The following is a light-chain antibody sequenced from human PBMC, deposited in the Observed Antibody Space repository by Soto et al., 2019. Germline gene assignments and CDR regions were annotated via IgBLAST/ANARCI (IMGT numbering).Light chain of an antibody. Sequence: QSVLTQPASVSGSPGQSITISCTGTSSDVGSYNLVSWYQQHPGKAPKLMIYEGSKRPSGVSNRFSGSKSGNTASLTISGLQXXDEADYYXCSYAGSSTFDVVFGGGTKLTVL. V-gene: IGLV2-23*03. CDR2: EGS. CDR3: CSYAGSSTFDVV. J-gene: IGLJ2*01. CDR1: SSDVGSYNL.